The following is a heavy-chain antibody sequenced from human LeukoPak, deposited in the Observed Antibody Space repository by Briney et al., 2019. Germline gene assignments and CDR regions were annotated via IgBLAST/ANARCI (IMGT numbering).Heavy chain of an antibody. Sequence: SETLSLTCTVSGGSTSSYYWSWIRQPPGKGLEWIGYIYYSGSTNYNPSLKSRVTISVDTSKNQFSLKLSSVTAADTAVYYCARRRPMDVWGQGTTVTVSS. J-gene: IGHJ6*02. CDR1: GGSTSSYY. CDR3: ARRRPMDV. V-gene: IGHV4-59*08. CDR2: IYYSGST.